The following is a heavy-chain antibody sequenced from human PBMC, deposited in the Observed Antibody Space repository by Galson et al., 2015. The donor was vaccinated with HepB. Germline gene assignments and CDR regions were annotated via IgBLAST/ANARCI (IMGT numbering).Heavy chain of an antibody. CDR3: ARGIWPSYFSNTRCSSEDREYYYYYGMDV. D-gene: IGHD2-2*01. Sequence: SLRLSCAVSGFTFSLYRMNWVRQAPGKGLEWVSSISTSSTYIYYADSLKGRFTISSDNAKNSLYLQIKSLKHEDTAVYYCARGIWPSYFSNTRCSSEDREYYYYYGMDVWGQGTTVTVSS. CDR2: ISTSSTYI. V-gene: IGHV3-21*01. J-gene: IGHJ6*02. CDR1: GFTFSLYR.